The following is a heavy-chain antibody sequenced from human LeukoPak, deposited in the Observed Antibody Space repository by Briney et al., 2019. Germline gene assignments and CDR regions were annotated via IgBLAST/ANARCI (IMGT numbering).Heavy chain of an antibody. J-gene: IGHJ3*02. V-gene: IGHV3-15*01. D-gene: IGHD2-8*02. CDR3: ATYWVGAFGI. CDR1: GFTFSNAW. CDR2: ILSKTDGGTT. Sequence: GGSLRISCAASGFTFSNAWMSWVRQAPGKGLEWVGRILSKTDGGTTDYPAPVQGRFTISRDDSKNTLYLQMNSLKTEDTAVYYCATYWVGAFGIWGQGTKVTVSS.